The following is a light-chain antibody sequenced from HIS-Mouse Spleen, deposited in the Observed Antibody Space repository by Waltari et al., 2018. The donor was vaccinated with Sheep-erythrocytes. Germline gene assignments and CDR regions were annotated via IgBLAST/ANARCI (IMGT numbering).Light chain of an antibody. V-gene: IGLV1-40*01. CDR3: QSYDSSLSGYVV. CDR2: GNS. CDR1: SSNIGAGYD. J-gene: IGLJ2*01. Sequence: QSVLTQPPSVSGAPGQRVTISCTGSSSNIGAGYDVPWYKQLPGTAPKLLISGNSNRPSAVPDRFSGSKAGTSASLAITGLQAEDEADYYCQSYDSSLSGYVVFGGGTKLTVL.